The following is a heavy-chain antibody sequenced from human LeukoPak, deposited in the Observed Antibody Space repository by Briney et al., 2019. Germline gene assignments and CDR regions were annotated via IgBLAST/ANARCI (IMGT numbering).Heavy chain of an antibody. CDR1: GNSISNYA. CDR3: TTRACHAGGCSSSFYYYYGLHF. V-gene: IGHV1-69*13. D-gene: IGHD3-16*01. CDR2: IIPIFGTA. Sequence: ASVKASCKASGNSISNYAVSWVRQAPGQGFEWMGGIIPIFGTADYAQKFQGRVTITADQSTSTTYMALSSLKSEDTATYYCTTRACHAGGCSSSFYYYYGLHFWGQGTTVSVSS. J-gene: IGHJ6*02.